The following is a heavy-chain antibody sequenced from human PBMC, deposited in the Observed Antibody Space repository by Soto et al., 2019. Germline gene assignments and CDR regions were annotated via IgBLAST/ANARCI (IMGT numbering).Heavy chain of an antibody. D-gene: IGHD4-17*01. Sequence: ASVKVSCKASGYTFTSYYMHWVRQAPGQGLEWMGIINPSGGSTSYAQKFQGRVTMTRDTSTSTVYLELSSLRFEDTAVYYCARGHTHYGDAEVYYYYYMDVWGKGTTVTVSS. CDR2: INPSGGST. J-gene: IGHJ6*03. CDR1: GYTFTSYY. CDR3: ARGHTHYGDAEVYYYYYMDV. V-gene: IGHV1-46*03.